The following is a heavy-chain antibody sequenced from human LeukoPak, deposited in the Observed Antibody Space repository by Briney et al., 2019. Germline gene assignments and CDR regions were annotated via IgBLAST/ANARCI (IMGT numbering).Heavy chain of an antibody. CDR2: IKQDGSEK. D-gene: IGHD3-10*01. V-gene: IGHV3-7*01. Sequence: GGSLRLSCAASGFTFSSYWMSWVRQAPGKGLEWVANIKQDGSEKYYVDSVKGRFTISRDNAKNSLYLQMNSLRAEDTAVYYCARDSRGDSVHFDYWGQGTLVTVSS. CDR1: GFTFSSYW. J-gene: IGHJ4*02. CDR3: ARDSRGDSVHFDY.